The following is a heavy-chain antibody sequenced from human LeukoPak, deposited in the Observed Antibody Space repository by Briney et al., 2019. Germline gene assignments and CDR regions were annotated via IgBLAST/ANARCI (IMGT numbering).Heavy chain of an antibody. CDR3: ARLAAGGNPYKGLDY. CDR2: INPSGGST. CDR1: GYTFTSYY. J-gene: IGHJ4*02. V-gene: IGHV1-46*01. D-gene: IGHD4-23*01. Sequence: GVSVKVSCKASGYTFTSYYMHWVRQAPGQGLEWMGIINPSGGSTSYAQKFQGRVTMTRDMSTSTVYMELSSLRSEDTAVYYCARLAAGGNPYKGLDYWGQGTLVTVSS.